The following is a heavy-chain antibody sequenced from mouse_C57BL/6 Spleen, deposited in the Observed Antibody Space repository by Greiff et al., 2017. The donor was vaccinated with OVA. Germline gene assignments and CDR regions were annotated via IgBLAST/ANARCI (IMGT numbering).Heavy chain of an antibody. CDR2: IYPRDGST. V-gene: IGHV1-85*01. D-gene: IGHD1-1*01. CDR3: ARSLYYYGSSLFAY. Sequence: QVQLKESGPELVKPGASVKLSCKASGYTFTSYDINWVKQRPGQGLEWIGWIYPRDGSTKYNEKFKGKATLTVDTSSSTAYMELHSLTSEDSAVYFCARSLYYYGSSLFAYWGQGTLVTVSA. CDR1: GYTFTSYD. J-gene: IGHJ3*01.